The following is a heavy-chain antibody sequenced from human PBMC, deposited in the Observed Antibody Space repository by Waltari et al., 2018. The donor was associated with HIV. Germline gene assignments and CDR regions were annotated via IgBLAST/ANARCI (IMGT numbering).Heavy chain of an antibody. V-gene: IGHV4-38-2*02. CDR1: DYSITSGYY. D-gene: IGHD3-3*01. Sequence: QVQLQESGPGLVKPPETLSLTCSVSDYSITSGYYWGWIRQSPGRGLEWIGSISHSGTTVYSPSLKSRITLFRNTSKNQFFLKLTSATAADTAVYYCASTYYDLLEGWYFDFWGQGRLVTVSS. CDR2: ISHSGTT. CDR3: ASTYYDLLEGWYFDF. J-gene: IGHJ4*02.